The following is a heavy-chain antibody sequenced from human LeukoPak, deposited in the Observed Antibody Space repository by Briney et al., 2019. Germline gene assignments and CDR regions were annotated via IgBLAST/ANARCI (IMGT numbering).Heavy chain of an antibody. V-gene: IGHV3-7*01. D-gene: IGHD3-10*01. CDR2: IKQDGSEK. CDR3: ARKAGDY. Sequence: PGGSLRLSCAGSGFTFSDYWIHWVRQAPGKGREWVANIKQDGSEKFYVDSVKGRFTISRDNAKNSLYLQMNSLRAEDTAVYYCARKAGDYWGQGTLVTVSS. J-gene: IGHJ4*02. CDR1: GFTFSDYW.